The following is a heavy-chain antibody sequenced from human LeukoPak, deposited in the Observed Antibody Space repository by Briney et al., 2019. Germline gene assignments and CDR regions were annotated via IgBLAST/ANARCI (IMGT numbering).Heavy chain of an antibody. Sequence: PSETLSLTCTVSGGSISSYYWSWIRQPPGKGLEWIGYIYTSGSTNYNPSLKSRVTISVDTSKNQFSLKLSSVTAADTAVYYCARRHPGTLGPTYDYWGQGTLATVSS. CDR3: ARRHPGTLGPTYDY. V-gene: IGHV4-4*09. CDR1: GGSISSYY. CDR2: IYTSGST. D-gene: IGHD1-7*01. J-gene: IGHJ4*02.